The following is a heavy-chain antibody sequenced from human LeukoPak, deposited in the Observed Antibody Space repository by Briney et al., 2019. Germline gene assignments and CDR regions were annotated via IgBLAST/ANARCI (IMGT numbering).Heavy chain of an antibody. Sequence: SQTLSLTCTVSGGSISSGSYYWSWIRQPAGKGLEWIGRIYTSGSTNYNPSLKSRVTISIDTSKSQFSLKVSSVTAADTAVYYCARVVAVAGTFPDSWGQGTLVTVSS. CDR1: GGSISSGSYY. D-gene: IGHD6-19*01. CDR2: IYTSGST. J-gene: IGHJ4*02. V-gene: IGHV4-61*02. CDR3: ARVVAVAGTFPDS.